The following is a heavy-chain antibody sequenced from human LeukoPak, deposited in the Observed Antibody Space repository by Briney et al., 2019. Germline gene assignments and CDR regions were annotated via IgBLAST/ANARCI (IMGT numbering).Heavy chain of an antibody. J-gene: IGHJ5*02. D-gene: IGHD3-9*01. CDR1: GSTFSSYS. CDR3: AKAADGIRYMNWFDP. CDR2: ISSSSTI. Sequence: GRSLRLSCAASGSTFSSYSMNWVRQAPGKGLEWVSYISSSSTIYYADSVKGRFTISRDNAKNSLYLQMHSLRAEDTALYYCAKAADGIRYMNWFDPWGQGTLVTVSS. V-gene: IGHV3-48*01.